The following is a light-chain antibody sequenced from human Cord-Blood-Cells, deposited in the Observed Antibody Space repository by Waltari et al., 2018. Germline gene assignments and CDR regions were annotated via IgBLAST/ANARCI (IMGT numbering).Light chain of an antibody. CDR2: AAS. J-gene: IGKJ5*01. V-gene: IGKV1-27*01. CDR1: QGISNY. Sequence: DIQITQSPSSLSASVGDRVTITSRASQGISNYLAWYQQKPGKVPKLLIYAASTLQSGVPSRFSVSGSGTDFTLTISSLQPEDVATYYCQKDNSAITFGQGTRLEIK. CDR3: QKDNSAIT.